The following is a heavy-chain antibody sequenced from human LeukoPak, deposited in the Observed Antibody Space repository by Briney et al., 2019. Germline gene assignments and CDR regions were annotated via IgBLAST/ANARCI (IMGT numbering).Heavy chain of an antibody. CDR1: XXTFXSXX. CDR2: ISSXSSYI. D-gene: IGHD5-18*01. V-gene: IGHV3-21*01. Sequence: PGGSLRLSCAASXXTFXSXXXXXXXXXXGXXXXWXSFISSXSSYIYYADSVKGRFTIPRDNAKNSLYLQMNSLRAEDTAVYYCARGYSYGSPYFDFWGQGSLVTVSS. CDR3: ARGYSYGSPYFDF. J-gene: IGHJ4*02.